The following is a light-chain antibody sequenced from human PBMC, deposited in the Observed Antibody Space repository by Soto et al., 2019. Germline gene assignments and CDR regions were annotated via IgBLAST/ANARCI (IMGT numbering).Light chain of an antibody. J-gene: IGKJ1*01. V-gene: IGKV3-20*01. Sequence: EIVLTQSPGTLSLSPGERATLSCRASQSVSSSYLAWYQQKPGQAPRLLIYGASSRATGIPDRFSGSGSGTDFHLTISRREPEDFAVYYFQQYGSSPVTFGQGTKVEIK. CDR3: QQYGSSPVT. CDR1: QSVSSSY. CDR2: GAS.